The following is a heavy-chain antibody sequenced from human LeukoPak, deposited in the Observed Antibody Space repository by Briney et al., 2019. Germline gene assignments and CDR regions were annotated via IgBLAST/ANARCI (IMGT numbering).Heavy chain of an antibody. V-gene: IGHV3-11*01. CDR3: ARQAYPWKY. CDR2: ISPSGDSI. CDR1: GFTFRDYY. Sequence: GGSLRLSCATSGFTFRDYYMAWIRQAPGKGLEWISYISPSGDSIYYANSVKGRFTVSRDNARNSLYLQMNSLRADDTALYYCARQAYPWKYWGQGTLVTVSS. J-gene: IGHJ4*02. D-gene: IGHD3-16*01.